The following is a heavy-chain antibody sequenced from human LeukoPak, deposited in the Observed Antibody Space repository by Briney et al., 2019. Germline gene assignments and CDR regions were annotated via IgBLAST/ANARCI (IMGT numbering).Heavy chain of an antibody. V-gene: IGHV1-18*01. CDR2: ISAYNGHT. CDR1: GYTFTSYG. Sequence: ASVKVSCKASGYTFTSYGISWVRQAPGQGLEWMGWISAYNGHTNYAQKLQGRVTMTTDTSTSTAYMELRSLRSDDTAVYYCARGGRWELPRPYAFDIWGQGTMVTVSS. J-gene: IGHJ3*02. D-gene: IGHD1-26*01. CDR3: ARGGRWELPRPYAFDI.